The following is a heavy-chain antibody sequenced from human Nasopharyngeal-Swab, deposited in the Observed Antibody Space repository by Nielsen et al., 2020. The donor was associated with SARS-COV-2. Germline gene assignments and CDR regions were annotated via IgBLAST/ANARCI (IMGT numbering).Heavy chain of an antibody. J-gene: IGHJ6*02. CDR1: GFTFSNAW. CDR3: AKFVTVTIIYYYYYGMDV. CDR2: ISGSGGST. Sequence: GESLKISCAASGFTFSNAWMSWVRQAPGKGLEWVSAISGSGGSTYYADSVKGRFTISRDNSKNTLYLQMNSLRAEDTAVYYCAKFVTVTIIYYYYYGMDVWGQGTTVTVSS. D-gene: IGHD4-17*01. V-gene: IGHV3-23*01.